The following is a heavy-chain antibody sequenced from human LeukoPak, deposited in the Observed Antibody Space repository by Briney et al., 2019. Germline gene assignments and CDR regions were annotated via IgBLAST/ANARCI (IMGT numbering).Heavy chain of an antibody. V-gene: IGHV3-23*01. J-gene: IGHJ4*02. CDR3: AKRGVVIRVILVGFHKEAYYFDS. Sequence: GGSLRLSCAVSGITLSNYGMSWVRQAPGKGLEWVAGISGSGGGTHYADSVKGRFTISRDNPKNTLHLRMNSLRAEDTAVYFCAKRGVVIRVILVGFHKEAYYFDSWGQGALVTVSS. D-gene: IGHD3-10*01. CDR2: ISGSGGGT. CDR1: GITLSNYG.